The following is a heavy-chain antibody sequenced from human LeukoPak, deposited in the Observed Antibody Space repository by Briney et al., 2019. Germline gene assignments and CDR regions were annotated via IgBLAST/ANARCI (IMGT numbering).Heavy chain of an antibody. CDR2: INTNTGNP. CDR1: GYTFTSYA. V-gene: IGHV7-4-1*02. J-gene: IGHJ5*02. CDR3: ARETVDTAFYWFDP. Sequence: GASVKVSCKASGYTFTSYAMNWVRQAPGQGLEWMGWINTNTGNPTYAQGFTGRFVFSLDTSVSTAYLQISSLKAEDTAVYYCARETVDTAFYWFDPWGQGTLVTVSS. D-gene: IGHD5-18*01.